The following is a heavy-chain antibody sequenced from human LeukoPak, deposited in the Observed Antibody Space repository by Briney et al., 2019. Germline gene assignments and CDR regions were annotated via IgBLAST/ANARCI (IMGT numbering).Heavy chain of an antibody. Sequence: SETLSLTCTVSGGSISSYYWGWIRQPPGKGLEWIGQIPYSGSTYYNPSLKGRVTISVGTSKSHFSLNLSSVTAADTAVYYCSRGANYVYYVHYGGQGTLVTVP. J-gene: IGHJ4*02. V-gene: IGHV4-39*02. CDR1: GGSISSYY. CDR2: IPYSGST. CDR3: SRGANYVYYVHY. D-gene: IGHD4/OR15-4a*01.